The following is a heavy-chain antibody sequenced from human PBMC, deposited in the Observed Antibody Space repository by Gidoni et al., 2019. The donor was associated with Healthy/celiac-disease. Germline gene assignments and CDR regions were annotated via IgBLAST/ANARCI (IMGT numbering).Heavy chain of an antibody. Sequence: EVQLLESGGGLVQPGGSLRLSCAASGCTFSSYAMSWVRQAPGKGLEWVSAISGSGGSTYYADYVKGRFTISRDNSKNTLYLQMNSLRAEDTAVYYCAKVSRVGYCTNGVGATTCPDAFDIWGQGTMVTVSS. CDR3: AKVSRVGYCTNGVGATTCPDAFDI. CDR2: ISGSGGST. D-gene: IGHD2-8*01. CDR1: GCTFSSYA. V-gene: IGHV3-23*01. J-gene: IGHJ3*02.